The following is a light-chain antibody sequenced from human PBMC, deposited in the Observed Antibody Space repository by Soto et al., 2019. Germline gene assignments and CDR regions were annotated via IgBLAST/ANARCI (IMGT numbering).Light chain of an antibody. CDR1: NTGSRS. J-gene: IGLJ2*01. CDR2: KDT. CDR3: QVWDSSSVV. V-gene: IGLV3-9*01. Sequence: SYELTQPLSVSVALGQTATITCGGNNTGSRSVHWYQQKPGQAPVLVIYKDTNRPSGIPERFSGSNSGNTATLTISRAQAGDEADYYCQVWDSSSVVFGGGTKLTVL.